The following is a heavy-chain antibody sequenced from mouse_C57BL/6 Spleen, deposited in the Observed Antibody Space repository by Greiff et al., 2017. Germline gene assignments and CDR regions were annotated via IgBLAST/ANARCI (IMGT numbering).Heavy chain of an antibody. CDR2: IYPRSGNT. D-gene: IGHD4-1*01. CDR3: ARWVTGTEGYYFDY. CDR1: GYTFTSYG. Sequence: QVQLQQSGAELARPGASVKLSCKASGYTFTSYGISWVKQRTGQGLEWIGEIYPRSGNTYYNEKFKGKATLTADKSSSTAYMELRSLTSEDSAVYFCARWVTGTEGYYFDYWGQGTTLTVSS. J-gene: IGHJ2*01. V-gene: IGHV1-81*01.